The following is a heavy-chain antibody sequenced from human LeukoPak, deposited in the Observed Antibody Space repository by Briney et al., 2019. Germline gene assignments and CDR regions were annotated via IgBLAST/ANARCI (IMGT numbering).Heavy chain of an antibody. D-gene: IGHD3-9*01. CDR2: VSSDGGNK. V-gene: IGHV3-30*04. CDR3: ARSIGLTGGGVDV. CDR1: GFTFRSYA. Sequence: GGSLRLSCAASGFTFRSYAMHWVRQAPGKGLEWVAVVSSDGGNKYYADSVQGRFTISRDNSKNTLYLQMNSLRAEDTAVYYCARSIGLTGGGVDVWGQGTTVTVSS. J-gene: IGHJ6*02.